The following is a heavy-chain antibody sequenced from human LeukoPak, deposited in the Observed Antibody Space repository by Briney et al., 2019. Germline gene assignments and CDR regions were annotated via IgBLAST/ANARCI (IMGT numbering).Heavy chain of an antibody. V-gene: IGHV3-23*01. CDR2: ISESSRFI. J-gene: IGHJ1*01. CDR1: GFTFRGYA. Sequence: PGGSLRLSCGASGFTFRGYAMSWVRQAPGKGLEWVSGISESSRFIHRADSVKGRFTISRDDSTNTLHLQMNSLKAEDTAVYYCAKSAYAGYDWGYMGQSWGQGTLVTVSS. CDR3: AKSAYAGYDWGYMGQS. D-gene: IGHD5-12*01.